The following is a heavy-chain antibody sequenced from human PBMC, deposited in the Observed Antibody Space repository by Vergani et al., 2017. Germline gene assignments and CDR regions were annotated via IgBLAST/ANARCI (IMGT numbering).Heavy chain of an antibody. J-gene: IGHJ5*02. CDR2: IYTSGST. CDR3: ARQRIAVAGGASLQIWFDP. D-gene: IGHD6-19*01. Sequence: QVQLQESGPGLVKPSQTLSLTCTVSGGSISSGSYYWSWIRQPAGKGLEWIGRIYTSGSTNYNPSLKSRVTMTTDTSTSTAYMELRSLRSDDTAVYYWARQRIAVAGGASLQIWFDPWGQGTLVTVSS. CDR1: GGSISSGSYY. V-gene: IGHV4-61*02.